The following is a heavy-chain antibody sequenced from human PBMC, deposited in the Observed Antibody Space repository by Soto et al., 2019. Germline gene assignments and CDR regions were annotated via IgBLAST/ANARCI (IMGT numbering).Heavy chain of an antibody. CDR2: IYYSGST. D-gene: IGHD1-26*01. J-gene: IGHJ4*02. V-gene: IGHV4-39*01. CDR3: ARHSSGSYLGSLDY. Sequence: SETLSLTCTVSGGSISSSSYYWGWIRQPPGKGLEWIGSIYYSGSTYYNPSLKSRVTISVDTSKNQFSLKLSSVTAADTAVYYCARHSSGSYLGSLDYWGQGTLVTVSS. CDR1: GGSISSSSYY.